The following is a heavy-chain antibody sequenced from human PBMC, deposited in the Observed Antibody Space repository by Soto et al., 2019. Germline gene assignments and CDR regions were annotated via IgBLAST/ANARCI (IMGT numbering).Heavy chain of an antibody. Sequence: QVQLVESGGGVVQPGRSLRLSCAASGFTFSSYGMHWVRQAPGKGLEWVAVISYDGSNKYYADSVKGRFTISRDNSKNTLYLQMNSLRAEDTAVYYCATGWYYGYWGQGTLVTGSS. CDR3: ATGWYYGY. J-gene: IGHJ4*02. D-gene: IGHD6-13*01. CDR1: GFTFSSYG. V-gene: IGHV3-30*03. CDR2: ISYDGSNK.